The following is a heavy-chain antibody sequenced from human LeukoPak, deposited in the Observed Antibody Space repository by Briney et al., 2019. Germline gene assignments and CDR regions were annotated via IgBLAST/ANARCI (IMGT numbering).Heavy chain of an antibody. CDR1: GFTFSSYW. V-gene: IGHV3-7*03. CDR3: AKSHSLEYRGYFDY. D-gene: IGHD2/OR15-2a*01. Sequence: GGSLRLSCAASGFTFSSYWMSWVRQAPGKGLEWVANIKQDGSEKYYVDPVKGRFTISRDNAKNSLYLQMNSLRAEDTAVYYCAKSHSLEYRGYFDYWGQGTLVTVSS. J-gene: IGHJ4*02. CDR2: IKQDGSEK.